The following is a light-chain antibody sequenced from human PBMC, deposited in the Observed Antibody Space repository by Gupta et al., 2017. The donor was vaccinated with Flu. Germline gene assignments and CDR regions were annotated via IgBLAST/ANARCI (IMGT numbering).Light chain of an antibody. J-gene: IGKJ5*01. V-gene: IGKV4-1*01. Sequence: DIVMTQSPDSLAMSLGERATINCKSSQSVLYSSNNKNYLAWYQQKPGQPPKLLLYWASTRESGVPDRSSGSGSGTDFTLTISSLQAEDVAVYYCQQYYSTPITFGQGTRLEIK. CDR1: QSVLYSSNNKNY. CDR3: QQYYSTPIT. CDR2: WAS.